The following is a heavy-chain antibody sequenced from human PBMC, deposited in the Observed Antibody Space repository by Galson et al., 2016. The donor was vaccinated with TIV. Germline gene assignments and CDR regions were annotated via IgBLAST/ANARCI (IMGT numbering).Heavy chain of an antibody. CDR3: ARGRGYYFGSGSSYFAF. D-gene: IGHD3-10*01. V-gene: IGHV1-69*06. CDR1: GGTFSNFV. J-gene: IGHJ4*02. Sequence: SVKVSCKASGGTFSNFVISWVRQAPGQGLEWMGSINPIFGTANYAQKFQGRVTITAATSTSTMYMELSSLRSEDTAVYYCARGRGYYFGSGSSYFAFWGRGILVTVSS. CDR2: INPIFGTA.